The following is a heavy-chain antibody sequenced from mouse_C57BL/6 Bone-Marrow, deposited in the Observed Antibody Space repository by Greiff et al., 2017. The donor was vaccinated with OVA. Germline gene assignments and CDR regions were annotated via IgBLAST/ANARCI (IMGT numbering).Heavy chain of an antibody. Sequence: EVKVVESGGDLVKPGGSLKLSCAASGFTFSSYGMSWVRQTPDKRLEWVATISSGGSYTYYPDSVKGRFTISRDNAKNTLYLQMSSLKSEDTAMYYCARHGYSSWFAYWGQGTLVTVSA. V-gene: IGHV5-6*01. CDR2: ISSGGSYT. CDR3: ARHGYSSWFAY. D-gene: IGHD2-3*01. J-gene: IGHJ3*01. CDR1: GFTFSSYG.